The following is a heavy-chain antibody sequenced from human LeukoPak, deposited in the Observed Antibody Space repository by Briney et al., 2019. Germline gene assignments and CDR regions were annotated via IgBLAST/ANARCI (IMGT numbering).Heavy chain of an antibody. CDR3: ARDSLTMIVGRQKRGLDY. J-gene: IGHJ4*02. Sequence: QPGGSLRLSCAASRFTFSSNYMSWVRQAPGKGLEWVSVIYSGGSTYYADSVKGRFTISRDNSKNTLYLQMNSLRAEDTAVYYCARDSLTMIVGRQKRGLDYWGQGTLVTVSS. D-gene: IGHD3-22*01. CDR2: IYSGGST. V-gene: IGHV3-53*01. CDR1: RFTFSSNY.